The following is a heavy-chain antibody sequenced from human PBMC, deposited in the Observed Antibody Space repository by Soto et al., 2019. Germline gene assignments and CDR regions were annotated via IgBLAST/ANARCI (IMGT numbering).Heavy chain of an antibody. D-gene: IGHD3-9*01. CDR3: ARHGEMTGYYLGGDYYYYMDV. V-gene: IGHV5-51*01. CDR1: GYSFTSYW. J-gene: IGHJ6*03. CDR2: IYPSDSDT. Sequence: PGESLKISCKGSGYSFTSYWIGWVRQMPGKGLEWMGIIYPSDSDTRYSPSFQGQVTISADKSISTAYLQWSSLKASDTAMYYCARHGEMTGYYLGGDYYYYMDVWGKGTTVTVSS.